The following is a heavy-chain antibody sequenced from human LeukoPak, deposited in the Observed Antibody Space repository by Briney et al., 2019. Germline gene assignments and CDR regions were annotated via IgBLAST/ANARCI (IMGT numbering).Heavy chain of an antibody. CDR2: VYYSGST. V-gene: IGHV4-31*03. CDR1: AGSISISGYY. Sequence: SQTLSLTCTVSAGSISISGYYWGWIRQRPGRGLEFIGYVYYSGSTYYNPSPQGRVTISIDTSKNQFSLNLSSVTAADTAVYYCARVFAPAMVKRTFDIWGQGTKVTVSS. D-gene: IGHD5-18*01. CDR3: ARVFAPAMVKRTFDI. J-gene: IGHJ3*02.